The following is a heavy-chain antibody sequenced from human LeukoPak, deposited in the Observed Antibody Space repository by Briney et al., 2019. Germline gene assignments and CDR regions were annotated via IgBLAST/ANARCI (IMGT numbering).Heavy chain of an antibody. D-gene: IGHD3-10*01. Sequence: SETLSLTCTVSGGSIRNYYWSWIRQPPGKGLDWIGYIYYSGSTYYNPSLKSRITISVDTSQNQFSLKLNSVTAADTAVYYCARDGSYYYAFDIWGQGTMVTVSS. CDR1: GGSIRNYY. J-gene: IGHJ3*02. CDR2: IYYSGST. CDR3: ARDGSYYYAFDI. V-gene: IGHV4-59*12.